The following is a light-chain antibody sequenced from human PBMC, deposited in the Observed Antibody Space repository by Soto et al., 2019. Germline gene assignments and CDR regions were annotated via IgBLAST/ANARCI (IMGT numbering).Light chain of an antibody. CDR2: GAS. V-gene: IGKV3-20*01. J-gene: IGKJ4*01. CDR3: QQYGSLPVT. CDR1: QNVISNY. Sequence: EIVLTQSPGTLSLSPGERATLSCRASQNVISNYLAWYQQIPGQAPRLLISGASRRATGIPDRLSGSGSGTDFTLTISRLEPEDSAVYYCQQYGSLPVTCGGGTKVEIK.